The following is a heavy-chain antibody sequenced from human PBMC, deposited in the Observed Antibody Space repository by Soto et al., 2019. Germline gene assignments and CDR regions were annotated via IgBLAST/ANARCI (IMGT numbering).Heavy chain of an antibody. J-gene: IGHJ4*02. CDR3: AKGGRDYYTL. CDR2: ISGSDGST. V-gene: IGHV3-23*01. Sequence: EVQLLESGGGLVQPGGSLRLSCAASGFTFSSSAMSWVRQTPGQGLYRVSSISGSDGSTFYADSVRGRFTISRDNSKNTLSLQMNSLRAEDTSVYYCAKGGRDYYTLWGQGTLVTVSS. CDR1: GFTFSSSA. D-gene: IGHD2-2*02.